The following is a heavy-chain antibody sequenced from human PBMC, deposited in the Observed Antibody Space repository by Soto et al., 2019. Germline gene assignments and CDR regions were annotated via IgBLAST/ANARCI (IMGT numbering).Heavy chain of an antibody. Sequence: GESLKISCKGSGYSFTSYWISWVRQMPGKGLEWMGRIDPSDSYTNYSPFFQGHVTISADKSISTAYLQWSSLKASDTAMYYCARQGELLNGMDVWGQGTTVTVSS. J-gene: IGHJ6*02. V-gene: IGHV5-10-1*01. CDR2: IDPSDSYT. D-gene: IGHD1-26*01. CDR1: GYSFTSYW. CDR3: ARQGELLNGMDV.